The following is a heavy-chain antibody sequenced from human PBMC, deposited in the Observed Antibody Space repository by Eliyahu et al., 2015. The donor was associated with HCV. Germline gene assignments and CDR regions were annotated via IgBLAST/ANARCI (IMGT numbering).Heavy chain of an antibody. CDR3: ARVPAYCGGDCYEDY. Sequence: QVQLVQSGAEVKKPGASVXVSCKASGYTFTSYDINWVRQATGQGLEWMGWMNPNSGNTGYAQKFQGRVTMTRNTSISTAHMELSSLRSEDTAVYYCARVPAYCGGDCYEDYWGQGTLVTVSS. CDR2: MNPNSGNT. D-gene: IGHD2-21*01. J-gene: IGHJ4*02. V-gene: IGHV1-8*01. CDR1: GYTFTSYD.